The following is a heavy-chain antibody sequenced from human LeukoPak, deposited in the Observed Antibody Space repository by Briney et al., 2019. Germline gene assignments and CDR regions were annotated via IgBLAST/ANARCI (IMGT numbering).Heavy chain of an antibody. CDR2: IYTSGST. J-gene: IGHJ6*03. CDR1: GGSISSYY. Sequence: SETLSLTCTVSGGSISSYYWSWIRQPAGKGLEWIGRIYTSGSTNYNPSLKSRVTMSVDTSKNQFSLKLSSVTAADTAVYYCARSIAAAAFYYYYMDVWGKGTTVTISS. V-gene: IGHV4-4*07. CDR3: ARSIAAAAFYYYYMDV. D-gene: IGHD6-13*01.